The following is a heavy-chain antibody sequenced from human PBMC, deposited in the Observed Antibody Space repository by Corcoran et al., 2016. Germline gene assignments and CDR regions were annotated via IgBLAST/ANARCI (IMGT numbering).Heavy chain of an antibody. Sequence: QITLKESGPTLVKPTQALALTCTFSGFSLSTSGVGVGWIRQPPGKALEWLAFIYWDDDKRYSPSLRSRLTITKDTSRNQVVLTMTNMDSVDTATYYCAHRLANSGTGNGGSFDYWGQGTQLTVSS. CDR3: AHRLANSGTGNGGSFDY. D-gene: IGHD6-13*01. CDR1: GFSLSTSGVG. V-gene: IGHV2-5*02. CDR2: IYWDDDK. J-gene: IGHJ4*02.